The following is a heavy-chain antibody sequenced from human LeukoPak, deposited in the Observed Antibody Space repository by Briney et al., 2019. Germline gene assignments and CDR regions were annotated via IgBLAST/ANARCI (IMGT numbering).Heavy chain of an antibody. Sequence: ASVKVSCKASGYTFTGYYMHWVRQAPGQGLEWMGWINPNSGGTNYAQKLQGRVTMTTDTSTNTAYMELRSLRSDDTAVYYCARSAVADTLSAYYFEYWGQGTLVTVSS. V-gene: IGHV1-2*02. CDR3: ARSAVADTLSAYYFEY. J-gene: IGHJ4*02. CDR1: GYTFTGYY. CDR2: INPNSGGT. D-gene: IGHD6-19*01.